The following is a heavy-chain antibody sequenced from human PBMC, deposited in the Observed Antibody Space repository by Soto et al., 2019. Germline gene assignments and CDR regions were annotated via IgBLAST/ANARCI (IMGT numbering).Heavy chain of an antibody. D-gene: IGHD3-3*01. J-gene: IGHJ6*02. CDR2: ISSSSSYI. CDR3: ARDSITIFGVVIYYYYYGMDV. Sequence: PGGSLRLSCAASGFTFSSYSMNWVRQAPGKGLEWVSSISSSSSYIYYADSVKGRFTISRDNAKNSLYLQMNSLRAEDTAVYYCARDSITIFGVVIYYYYYGMDVWGQGTTVTVSS. V-gene: IGHV3-21*01. CDR1: GFTFSSYS.